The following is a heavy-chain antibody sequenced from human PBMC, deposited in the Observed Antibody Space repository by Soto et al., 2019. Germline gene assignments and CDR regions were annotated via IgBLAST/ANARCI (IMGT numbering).Heavy chain of an antibody. CDR2: IYYTGST. Sequence: PSETLSLTCTVSGGSISSYYWSWIRQPPGKGLEWIGYIYYTGSTNYNPFLKSRVTISVDTSKNQFSLKLSSVTAADTAVYYCARDRDFDYWGQGTLVTVSS. CDR3: ARDRDFDY. V-gene: IGHV4-59*01. CDR1: GGSISSYY. J-gene: IGHJ4*02.